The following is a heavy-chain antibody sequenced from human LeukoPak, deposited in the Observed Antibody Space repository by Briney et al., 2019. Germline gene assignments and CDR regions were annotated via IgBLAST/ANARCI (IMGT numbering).Heavy chain of an antibody. Sequence: GSLRLSCAASRFTFSSYALSWVRQAPGKGLGWGSAISGSGGSTYYADSVKGRFTISRDNSKNTLYLQMNSLRAEDTAVYYCAKVYDSSGYYRQRRDDYWGQGTLVTVSS. D-gene: IGHD3-22*01. CDR2: ISGSGGST. CDR3: AKVYDSSGYYRQRRDDY. CDR1: RFTFSSYA. J-gene: IGHJ4*02. V-gene: IGHV3-23*01.